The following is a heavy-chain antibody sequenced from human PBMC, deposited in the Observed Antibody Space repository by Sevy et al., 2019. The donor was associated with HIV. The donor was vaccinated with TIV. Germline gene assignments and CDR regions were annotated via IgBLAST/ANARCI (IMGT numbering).Heavy chain of an antibody. J-gene: IGHJ2*01. Sequence: GGSLRLSCAASGFTFSSYGVHWVRQAPGKGLEWVAVISYDGSNKYYADSVKGRFTISRDNSKNTLYLQMNSLRTEDTAVYYCAKVGHSSSSFWYFDLWGRGTLVTVSS. D-gene: IGHD6-6*01. CDR1: GFTFSSYG. V-gene: IGHV3-30*18. CDR2: ISYDGSNK. CDR3: AKVGHSSSSFWYFDL.